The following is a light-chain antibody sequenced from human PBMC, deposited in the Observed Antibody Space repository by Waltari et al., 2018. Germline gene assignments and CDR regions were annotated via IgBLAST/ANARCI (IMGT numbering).Light chain of an antibody. CDR1: SSNIGAGYD. CDR2: GNS. CDR3: QSYDTDLSGLSGRYV. Sequence: QSVLTQPPSVSGAPGQRVTISCTGSSSNIGAGYDVHWYQQLPGTAPKLLIYGNSNRPSGFPDRFSGSKSGTSASLAITGLQAQDEADYYCQSYDTDLSGLSGRYVCGPGTKVTVL. J-gene: IGLJ1*01. V-gene: IGLV1-40*01.